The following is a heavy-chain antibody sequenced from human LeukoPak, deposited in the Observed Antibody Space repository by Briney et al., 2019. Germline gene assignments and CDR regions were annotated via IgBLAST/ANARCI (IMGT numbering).Heavy chain of an antibody. CDR1: GLTFSSYA. CDR2: ISGGSGST. Sequence: PGGSLRLSCAASGLTFSSYAMSWVRQAPGKGLAWVSTISGGSGSTYCADSVKGRFTISRDNSKNTLYLQMNSLRDEDTAVYYCAKHRFESGGYHSTDWGQGTLVTVSS. D-gene: IGHD3-22*01. CDR3: AKHRFESGGYHSTD. J-gene: IGHJ4*02. V-gene: IGHV3-23*01.